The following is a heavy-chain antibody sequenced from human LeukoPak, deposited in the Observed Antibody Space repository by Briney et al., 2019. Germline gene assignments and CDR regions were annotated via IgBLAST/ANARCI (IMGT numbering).Heavy chain of an antibody. CDR3: AKGLYSSSSYFDY. Sequence: GGSLRLSCAASGFSGSSTYVSWVRQAPGKGLEWISVIYSGGDTYYADSVKGRFTISRDNSKNTLYLQMNSLRAEDTAVYYCAKGLYSSSSYFDYWGQGTLVTVSS. CDR1: GFSGSSTY. D-gene: IGHD6-6*01. CDR2: IYSGGDT. V-gene: IGHV3-53*01. J-gene: IGHJ4*02.